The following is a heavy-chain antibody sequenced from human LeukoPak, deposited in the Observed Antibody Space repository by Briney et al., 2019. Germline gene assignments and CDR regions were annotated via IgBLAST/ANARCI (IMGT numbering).Heavy chain of an antibody. CDR1: GFMFSSYA. J-gene: IGHJ4*02. D-gene: IGHD6-13*01. V-gene: IGHV3-64D*06. CDR3: VTQGYY. Sequence: GGSLRLSCSASGFMFSSYAVHWVRQAPGKGLKHVSAITNNGGTTYYADSVKGRFTISRDNSKDTVYLQMSSLRDEDTAVYYCVTQGYYWGQGALVTVSS. CDR2: ITNNGGTT.